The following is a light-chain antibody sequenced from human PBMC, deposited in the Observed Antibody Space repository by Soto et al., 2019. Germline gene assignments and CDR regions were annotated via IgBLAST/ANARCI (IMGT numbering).Light chain of an antibody. Sequence: QSALTQPASVSGSPGQSITISCTGTSSDVGDYNYVSWYQQHPGKAPKLMIFDVSNRPSGVSNRFSGSKSGNTASLTISGLQAEDEADYYCSSYTSSSTRVFGTGTKVTAL. CDR3: SSYTSSSTRV. CDR1: SSDVGDYNY. CDR2: DVS. V-gene: IGLV2-14*01. J-gene: IGLJ1*01.